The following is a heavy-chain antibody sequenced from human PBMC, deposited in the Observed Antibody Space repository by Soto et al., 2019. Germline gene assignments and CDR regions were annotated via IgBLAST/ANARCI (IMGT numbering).Heavy chain of an antibody. Sequence: GGSLRLSCAASGFTFDDYALHCVRQAPGKGLEWFSGISWNSGSIGYADSVKGRFTISRDNAKNSLYLQMNSLRAEDTALYYCAKDTAVAGTNYYGMDVWGQGTTVTVSS. CDR1: GFTFDDYA. J-gene: IGHJ6*02. V-gene: IGHV3-9*01. D-gene: IGHD6-19*01. CDR3: AKDTAVAGTNYYGMDV. CDR2: ISWNSGSI.